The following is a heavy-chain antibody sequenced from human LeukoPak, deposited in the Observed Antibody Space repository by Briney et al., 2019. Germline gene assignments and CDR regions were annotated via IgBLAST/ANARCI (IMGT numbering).Heavy chain of an antibody. D-gene: IGHD2-2*01. CDR2: INPNGGGI. CDR3: ARDKGFGVPAAIYYYYGMDV. Sequence: ASVKVSCKASGYIFTDYYIHWVRQAPGRGLEWMGFINPNGGGIHYSQKFRGRVTMTRDTSINTIYMELTSLRSDDTAVYYCARDKGFGVPAAIYYYYGMDVWGQGTTVTVSS. J-gene: IGHJ6*02. CDR1: GYIFTDYY. V-gene: IGHV1-2*02.